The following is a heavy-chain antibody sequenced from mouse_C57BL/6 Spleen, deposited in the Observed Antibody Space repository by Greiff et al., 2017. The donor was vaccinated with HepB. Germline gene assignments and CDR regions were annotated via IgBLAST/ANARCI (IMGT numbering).Heavy chain of an antibody. Sequence: EVKVVESEGGLVQPGSSMKLSCTASGFTFSDYYMAWVRQVPEKGLEWVANINYDGSSTYYLDSLKSRFSISRDNAKNILYLQMSSLKSEDTATYYCARDNYYCGSSYLDYWGQGTTLTVSS. CDR1: GFTFSDYY. D-gene: IGHD1-1*01. CDR3: ARDNYYCGSSYLDY. V-gene: IGHV5-16*01. CDR2: INYDGSST. J-gene: IGHJ2*01.